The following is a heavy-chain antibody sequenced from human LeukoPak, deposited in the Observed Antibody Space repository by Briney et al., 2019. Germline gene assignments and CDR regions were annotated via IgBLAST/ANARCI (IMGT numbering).Heavy chain of an antibody. V-gene: IGHV3-30*02. CDR1: GFTFSSYG. CDR2: IRYDVSNK. CDR3: ARDWAGCSSTSCYTTPLY. D-gene: IGHD2-2*02. J-gene: IGHJ4*02. Sequence: QSGGSLRLSCAASGFTFSSYGMHWVRQAPGKGLEWVAFIRYDVSNKYYADSVKGRFTISRDNSKNTLYLQMNSLRAEDTAVYYCARDWAGCSSTSCYTTPLYWGQGTLVTVSS.